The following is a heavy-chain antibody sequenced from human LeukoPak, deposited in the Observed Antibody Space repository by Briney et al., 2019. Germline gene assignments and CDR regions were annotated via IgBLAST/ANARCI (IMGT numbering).Heavy chain of an antibody. CDR1: GGSISSYY. J-gene: IGHJ5*02. V-gene: IGHV4-59*12. CDR3: ARRGKLWFGERNWFDP. CDR2: IYYSGST. Sequence: TSETLSLTCTVSGGSISSYYWSWIRQPPGKGLEWIGYIYYSGSTNYNPSLKSRVTISVDTSKNQFSLKLSSVTAADTAVYYCARRGKLWFGERNWFDPWGQGTLVTVSS. D-gene: IGHD3-10*01.